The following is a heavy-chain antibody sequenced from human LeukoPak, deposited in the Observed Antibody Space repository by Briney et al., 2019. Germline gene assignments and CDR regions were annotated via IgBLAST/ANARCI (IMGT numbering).Heavy chain of an antibody. CDR3: AKDTGYSSSTLIDY. J-gene: IGHJ4*02. CDR2: IRYDGSNK. Sequence: GGSLRLSCAASGFTFSSYSMNWVRQAPGKGLEWVTFIRYDGSNKYYADSVKGRLTISRDNSKNTLYLQMNSLRAEDTAVYYCAKDTGYSSSTLIDYWGQGTLVTVSS. V-gene: IGHV3-30*02. D-gene: IGHD6-6*01. CDR1: GFTFSSYS.